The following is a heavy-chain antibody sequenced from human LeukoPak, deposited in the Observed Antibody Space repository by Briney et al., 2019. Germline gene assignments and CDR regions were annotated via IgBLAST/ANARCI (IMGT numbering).Heavy chain of an antibody. V-gene: IGHV1-2*02. CDR1: GYTFTGYY. J-gene: IGHJ4*02. CDR3: ARSFQRGETAHYDSSGESDY. CDR2: INPNSGGT. Sequence: ASVKVSCKASGYTFTGYYMHRVRQAPRQGLEWLAWINPNSGGTNYAQKFQGRVTLTRDTSISTAYMELSRLRSDDTAVYYCARSFQRGETAHYDSSGESDYWGQGTLVTVSS. D-gene: IGHD3-22*01.